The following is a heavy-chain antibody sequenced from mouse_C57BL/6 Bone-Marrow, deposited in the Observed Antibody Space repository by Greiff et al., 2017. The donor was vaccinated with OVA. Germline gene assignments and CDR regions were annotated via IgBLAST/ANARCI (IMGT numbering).Heavy chain of an antibody. Sequence: VQLQESGAELARPGASVKLSCKASGYTFTSYGISWVKQRTGQGLEWIGEIYPRSGNTYYNEKFKGKATLTADKSSSTAYMELRSLTSEDSAVYFCARGPLITTVVADYAMDYWGQGTSVTVSS. J-gene: IGHJ4*01. V-gene: IGHV1-81*01. CDR3: ARGPLITTVVADYAMDY. CDR1: GYTFTSYG. CDR2: IYPRSGNT. D-gene: IGHD1-1*01.